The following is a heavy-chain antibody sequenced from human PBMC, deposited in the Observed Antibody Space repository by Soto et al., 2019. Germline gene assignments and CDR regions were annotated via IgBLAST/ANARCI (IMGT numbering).Heavy chain of an antibody. CDR2: ITSNSIYK. Sequence: EVQLVESGGGLVKPGGSLRLSCAASGFTFSDYDMTWVRQAPGKGLEWVSSITSNSIYKYSADSLKGRFTISRDNAKNTLFLQINSLRAEDTAVHYCARDLSGGNYYYHGLDVWGQGTTVTVSS. V-gene: IGHV3-21*01. D-gene: IGHD1-26*01. CDR3: ARDLSGGNYYYHGLDV. J-gene: IGHJ6*02. CDR1: GFTFSDYD.